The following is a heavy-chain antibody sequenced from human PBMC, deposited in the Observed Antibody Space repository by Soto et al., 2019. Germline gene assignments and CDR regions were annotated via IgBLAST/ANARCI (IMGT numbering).Heavy chain of an antibody. CDR2: IYYSGST. V-gene: IGHV4-59*08. CDR3: ASGYERGGFAY. J-gene: IGHJ4*02. D-gene: IGHD1-1*01. CDR1: GGSISSYY. Sequence: SETLSLTCTVSGGSISSYYWSWIRQPPGKGLEWIGYIYYSGSTNYNPSLKSRVTISVDTSKNQFSLKLSSVTAADTAVYYCASGYERGGFAYCGQGTLVIVSS.